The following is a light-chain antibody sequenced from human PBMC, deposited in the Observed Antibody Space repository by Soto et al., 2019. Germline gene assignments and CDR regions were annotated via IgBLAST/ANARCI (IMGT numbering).Light chain of an antibody. Sequence: QSVLTQPACVSGSPGQSITISCTGTSSDVGGYNYVSWYQQHPGKAPKLMIYDVSNRPSGVSNRFSGSKSGNTASLTISGLQSEDEADYYCSSYTSSSTQVFGGGTKLTVL. V-gene: IGLV2-14*01. CDR2: DVS. CDR3: SSYTSSSTQV. J-gene: IGLJ2*01. CDR1: SSDVGGYNY.